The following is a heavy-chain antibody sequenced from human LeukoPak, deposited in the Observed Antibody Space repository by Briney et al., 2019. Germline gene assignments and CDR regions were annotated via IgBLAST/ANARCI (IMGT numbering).Heavy chain of an antibody. J-gene: IGHJ4*02. CDR1: GFTFSRFE. V-gene: IGHV3-21*05. Sequence: GGSLRLSCVASGFTFSRFEMNWVRQAPGKGLEWISHISTGTYIAYTDSVKGRFTISRDNAKNSLFLQMNSLRAEDTAVYYCARDRSNSWSKDYWGQGTLVTVSS. CDR2: ISTGTYI. CDR3: ARDRSNSWSKDY. D-gene: IGHD6-13*01.